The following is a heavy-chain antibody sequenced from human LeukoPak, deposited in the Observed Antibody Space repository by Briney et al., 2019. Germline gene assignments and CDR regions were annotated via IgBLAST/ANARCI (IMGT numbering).Heavy chain of an antibody. CDR3: ARDLYEYCSGGSCYWFDP. CDR2: MNPNSGNT. Sequence: ASVKVSCKASGYTFTSYDINWVRQATGQGLEWMGWMNPNSGNTGYAQKFQGRVTMTGNTSISTAYMELSSLRSEDTAVYYCARDLYEYCSGGSCYWFDPWGQGTLVTVSS. J-gene: IGHJ5*02. D-gene: IGHD2-15*01. CDR1: GYTFTSYD. V-gene: IGHV1-8*01.